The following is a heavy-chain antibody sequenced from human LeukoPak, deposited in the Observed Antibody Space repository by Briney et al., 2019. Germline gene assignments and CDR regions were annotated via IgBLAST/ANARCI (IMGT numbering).Heavy chain of an antibody. CDR1: GFTFSRYW. V-gene: IGHV3-7*01. CDR2: IKQDGSEK. D-gene: IGHD3-10*01. J-gene: IGHJ4*02. CDR3: ATGQFRGFDF. Sequence: GGSLRLSCAASGFTFSRYWMSWVRQAPGKGLEWVANIKQDGSEKYYADSVKGRFTISRDNAKNSLYLQMNSLRPEDTAVYYCATGQFRGFDFWGQGTLVTVSS.